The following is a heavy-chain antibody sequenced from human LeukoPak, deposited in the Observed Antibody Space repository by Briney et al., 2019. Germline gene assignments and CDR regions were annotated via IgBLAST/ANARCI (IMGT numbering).Heavy chain of an antibody. J-gene: IGHJ6*02. CDR3: AREYGYGSGSYIPYYYYGMDV. Sequence: GASVKVSCKASGYTFTSYGISWVRQAPGQGLEWMGWTSAYNGNTNYAQKLQGRVTMTTDTSTSTAYMELRSLRSDDTAVYYCAREYGYGSGSYIPYYYYGMDVWGQGTTVTVSS. V-gene: IGHV1-18*01. CDR1: GYTFTSYG. CDR2: TSAYNGNT. D-gene: IGHD3-10*01.